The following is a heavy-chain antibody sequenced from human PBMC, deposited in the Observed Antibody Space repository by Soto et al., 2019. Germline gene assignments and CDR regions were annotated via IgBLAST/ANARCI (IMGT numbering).Heavy chain of an antibody. Sequence: GGSLRLSCEASGFTFSSDAMGWVRQAPEKGLEWVSTITGSGGNRYYADSVKGRFTISRDSSKNTLFLQMNGLRRDDTAVYYCAKVYHGGWYGPHFNSWGPGPLVTVST. CDR3: AKVYHGGWYGPHFNS. J-gene: IGHJ4*02. V-gene: IGHV3-23*01. CDR1: GFTFSSDA. CDR2: ITGSGGNR. D-gene: IGHD6-19*01.